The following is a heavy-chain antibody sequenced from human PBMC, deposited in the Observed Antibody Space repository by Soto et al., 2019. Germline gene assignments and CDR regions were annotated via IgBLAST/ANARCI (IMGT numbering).Heavy chain of an antibody. J-gene: IGHJ4*02. Sequence: EVQLLESGGGLVQPGGSLRLSCAASGFTFSSYAMSWVRQAPGKGLEWVSAISGSGGSTYYADSVKGRFTISRDNSKNTRYLQMNSLRAEDTAVYYCAKELGEGSGWSMEYYFDYWGQGTLVTVSS. D-gene: IGHD6-19*01. V-gene: IGHV3-23*01. CDR1: GFTFSSYA. CDR3: AKELGEGSGWSMEYYFDY. CDR2: ISGSGGST.